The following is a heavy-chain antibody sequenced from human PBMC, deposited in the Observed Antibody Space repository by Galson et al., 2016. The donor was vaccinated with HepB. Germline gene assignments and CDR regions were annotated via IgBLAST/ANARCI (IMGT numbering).Heavy chain of an antibody. V-gene: IGHV3-7*03. CDR2: IKEDGSKE. D-gene: IGHD3-16*01. J-gene: IGHJ4*02. CDR3: ARDRTDHGSGTYGHDS. CDR1: GFSFSSSW. Sequence: SLRLSCAASGFSFSSSWLSWVRQAPGKGLEWVANIKEDGSKEYYVDSGKGRFTVSRDNAKKSLNLHMNNLRAEDTAMYYCARDRTDHGSGTYGHDSWGQETLVTVSS.